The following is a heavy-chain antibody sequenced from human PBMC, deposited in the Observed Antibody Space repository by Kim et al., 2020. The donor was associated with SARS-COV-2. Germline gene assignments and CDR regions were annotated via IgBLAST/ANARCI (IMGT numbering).Heavy chain of an antibody. Sequence: GYADSVKGRFTISRDNAKNSLYLQMNSLRAEDTALYYCAKDIGSEAPWDVWGQGTTVTVSS. CDR3: AKDIGSEAPWDV. V-gene: IGHV3-9*01. J-gene: IGHJ6*02. D-gene: IGHD3-10*01.